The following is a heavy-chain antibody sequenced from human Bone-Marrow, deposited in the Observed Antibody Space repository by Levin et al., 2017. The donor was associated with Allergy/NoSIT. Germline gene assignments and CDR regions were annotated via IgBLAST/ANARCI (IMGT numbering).Heavy chain of an antibody. J-gene: IGHJ4*02. Sequence: PSSPLSLPFPFSGGSLRSYYWSWIRQPPGKGLEWIGYIYYSGSTNYNPSLKSRVTISVDTSKNQFSLKLSSVTAADTAVYYCARHFADNSSGWHDADYWGQGTLVTVSS. V-gene: IGHV4-59*08. CDR2: IYYSGST. CDR1: GGSLRSYY. CDR3: ARHFADNSSGWHDADY. D-gene: IGHD6-19*01.